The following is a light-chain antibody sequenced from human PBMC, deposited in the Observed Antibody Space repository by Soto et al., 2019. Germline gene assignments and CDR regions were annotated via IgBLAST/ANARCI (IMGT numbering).Light chain of an antibody. CDR3: QQSNNWPPMYT. Sequence: EIVMTQSPATLSVSPGERATLSCRASQSVSSNLAWYQQKPGQAPRLLIYGASTRATGIPARFSGSGSGTEFNLTISRLQSEDFAVYYCQQSNNWPPMYTCGQGNKLEIK. V-gene: IGKV3-15*01. J-gene: IGKJ2*01. CDR1: QSVSSN. CDR2: GAS.